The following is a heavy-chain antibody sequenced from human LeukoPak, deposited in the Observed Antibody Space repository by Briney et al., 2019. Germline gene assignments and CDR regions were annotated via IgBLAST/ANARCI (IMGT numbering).Heavy chain of an antibody. Sequence: GGSLRLSCAASGFTFSNYWMHWVRQAPGKGLVWVSRINGDGISTGYADSVKGRFTVSRNNAKKTLYLQMNSLRAEDTAVYYCARDVGNFDYWGQGTLVTVSS. CDR2: INGDGIST. CDR1: GFTFSNYW. V-gene: IGHV3-74*01. CDR3: ARDVGNFDY. J-gene: IGHJ4*02.